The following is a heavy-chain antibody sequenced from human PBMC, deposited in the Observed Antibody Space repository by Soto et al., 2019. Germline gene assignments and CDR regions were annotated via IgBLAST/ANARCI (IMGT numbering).Heavy chain of an antibody. CDR1: GFTFSSYA. D-gene: IGHD5-12*01. V-gene: IGHV3-30-3*01. CDR2: ISYDGSNK. Sequence: PGGSLRLSCAASGFTFSSYAMHWVRQAPGKGLEWVAVISYDGSNKYYADSVKGRFTISRDNSKNTLYLQMNSLRAEDTAVYYCERESKNVDIVATYFDYWGQVNLVTVSS. CDR3: ERESKNVDIVATYFDY. J-gene: IGHJ4*02.